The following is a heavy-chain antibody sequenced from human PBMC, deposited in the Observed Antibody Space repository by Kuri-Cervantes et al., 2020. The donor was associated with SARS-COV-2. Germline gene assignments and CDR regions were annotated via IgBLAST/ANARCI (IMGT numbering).Heavy chain of an antibody. Sequence: GESLKISCAASGFTFSSYWMSWVRQAPGKGLEWVGNVRPDGNSKGYVDAVKGRFTISRDNAKNSLYLQMDSLSAEDTAVYYCARDDRAGHFDVWGQGTMVTVSS. D-gene: IGHD3-10*01. CDR2: VRPDGNSK. CDR1: GFTFSSYW. J-gene: IGHJ3*01. CDR3: ARDDRAGHFDV. V-gene: IGHV3-7*03.